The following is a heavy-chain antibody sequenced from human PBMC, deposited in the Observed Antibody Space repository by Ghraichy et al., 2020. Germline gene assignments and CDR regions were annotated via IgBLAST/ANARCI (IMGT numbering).Heavy chain of an antibody. V-gene: IGHV3-23*01. D-gene: IGHD2-2*01. J-gene: IGHJ4*02. CDR1: GFTFSSYA. CDR3: AKGGYCSSTSCYFGVDY. CDR2: ISGSGGST. Sequence: GGSLRLSCAASGFTFSSYAMSWVRQAPGKGLEWVSAISGSGGSTYYADSVKGRFTISRDNSKNTLYLQMNSLRAEDTAVYYCAKGGYCSSTSCYFGVDYWGQGTLVTVSS.